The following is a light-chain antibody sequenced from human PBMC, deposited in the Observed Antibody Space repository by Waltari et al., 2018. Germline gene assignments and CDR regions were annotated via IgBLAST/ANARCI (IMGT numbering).Light chain of an antibody. Sequence: QSALTQPASVSGSLGQSISISCAGTSNDVGAHNLVSWYQQYPGRAPKLFIYEVTNRPSGISSRFSGSKSGNTASLTISGLQSEDEAEYFCSSYSTTFTVLFGGGTKVTV. V-gene: IGLV2-14*01. CDR1: SNDVGAHNL. CDR3: SSYSTTFTVL. J-gene: IGLJ3*02. CDR2: EVT.